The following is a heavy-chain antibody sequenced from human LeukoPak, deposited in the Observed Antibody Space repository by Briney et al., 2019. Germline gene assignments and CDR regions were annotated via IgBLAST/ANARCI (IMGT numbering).Heavy chain of an antibody. Sequence: GGSLRLSCAASGFTFSSDAMSWVRQAPGKGLEWVSTITSGGSTYYPDSVKGRITISRDNSKNTLYLQMNSLTADDTAVYYCAKYVVAASTYYSDYWGQGTLVTVSS. CDR3: AKYVVAASTYYSDY. V-gene: IGHV3-23*01. CDR1: GFTFSSDA. D-gene: IGHD2-15*01. CDR2: ITSGGST. J-gene: IGHJ4*02.